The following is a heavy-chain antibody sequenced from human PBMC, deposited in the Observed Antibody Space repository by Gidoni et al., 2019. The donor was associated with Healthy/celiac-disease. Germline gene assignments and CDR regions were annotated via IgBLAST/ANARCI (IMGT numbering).Heavy chain of an antibody. J-gene: IGHJ4*02. D-gene: IGHD5-12*01. Sequence: EVQLVESGGGLVKPGGSLRLSCAASGFTFSSYSMNWVRQAPGKGLEWFSSISSSSSYIDYADSVKGRFTISRDNAKNSLYLQMNSLRAEDTAVYYCARESDIGMVATWGQGTLVTVSS. V-gene: IGHV3-21*01. CDR2: ISSSSSYI. CDR1: GFTFSSYS. CDR3: ARESDIGMVAT.